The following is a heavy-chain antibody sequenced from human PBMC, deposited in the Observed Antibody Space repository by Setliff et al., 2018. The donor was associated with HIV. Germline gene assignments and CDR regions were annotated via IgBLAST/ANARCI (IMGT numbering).Heavy chain of an antibody. CDR1: GGSISSGNYY. Sequence: LSLTCTVSGGSISSGNYYWSWIRQPAGKGLEWIGRIYTSGSTNYNPSPKSRVTISLDTSKNQFSLNLSSVTAADTAVYYCARRSPGGGYYMDVWGRGTTVTVSS. D-gene: IGHD3-16*01. J-gene: IGHJ6*03. CDR2: IYTSGST. CDR3: ARRSPGGGYYMDV. V-gene: IGHV4-61*02.